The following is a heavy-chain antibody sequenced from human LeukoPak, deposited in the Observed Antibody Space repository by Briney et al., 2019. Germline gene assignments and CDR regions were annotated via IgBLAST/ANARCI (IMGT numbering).Heavy chain of an antibody. V-gene: IGHV3-21*04. CDR2: ISSSSSYI. J-gene: IGHJ4*02. CDR3: AKDDPLEKQQLVGIFDY. CDR1: GFTFSSYS. D-gene: IGHD6-13*01. Sequence: GGSLRLSCAASGFTFSSYSMNWVRQAPGKGLEWVSSISSSSSYIYYADSVKGRFTISRDNSKNTLYLQMNSLRAEDTAVYYCAKDDPLEKQQLVGIFDYWGQGTLVTVSS.